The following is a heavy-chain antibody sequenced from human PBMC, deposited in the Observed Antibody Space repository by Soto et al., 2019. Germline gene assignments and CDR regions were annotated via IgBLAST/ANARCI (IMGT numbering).Heavy chain of an antibody. CDR3: AKDEGYCYGDACYGFDH. Sequence: EVQLTESGGAVVQPGGSLRLSCTASGFTFEDYSMHWVRQTPGRGLEWVSLISWNGDTTQYADSVAGRFTISRDNNKNSVSLQMNSLRSEDTALYYCAKDEGYCYGDACYGFDHWGRGTPVTVS. CDR1: GFTFEDYS. CDR2: ISWNGDTT. D-gene: IGHD2-15*01. V-gene: IGHV3-43*01. J-gene: IGHJ4*02.